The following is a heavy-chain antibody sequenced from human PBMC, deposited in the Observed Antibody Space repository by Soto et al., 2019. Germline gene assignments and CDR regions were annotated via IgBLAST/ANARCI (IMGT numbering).Heavy chain of an antibody. J-gene: IGHJ5*02. CDR2: IYHRGGS. V-gene: IGHV4-30-4*01. CDR3: ARTSPRGSGTLFDP. CDR1: GGSISSDDYY. Sequence: SETLSLTCNVSGGSISSDDYYWSWIRQPPGKGLEWIGYIYHRGGSYYNPSLKSRVTISIDTSKNQLSLKLSSVTAADTAVYYCARTSPRGSGTLFDPWGQGTLVTVSS. D-gene: IGHD3-10*01.